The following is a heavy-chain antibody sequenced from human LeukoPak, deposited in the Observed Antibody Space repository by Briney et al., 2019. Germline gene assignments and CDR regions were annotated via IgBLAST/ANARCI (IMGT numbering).Heavy chain of an antibody. Sequence: GGSLRLSCAASGFTFSSYWMHWVRQAPGKGLEWVSSISSSSSYIYYADSVKGRFTISRDNAKNSLYLQMNSLRAEDTAVYYCARDDDSSGYYPTLYYYYYMDVWGKGTTVTVSS. V-gene: IGHV3-21*01. J-gene: IGHJ6*03. CDR2: ISSSSSYI. CDR3: ARDDDSSGYYPTLYYYYYMDV. CDR1: GFTFSSYW. D-gene: IGHD3-22*01.